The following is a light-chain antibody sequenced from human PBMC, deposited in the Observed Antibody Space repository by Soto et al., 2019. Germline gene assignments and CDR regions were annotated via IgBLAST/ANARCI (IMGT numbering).Light chain of an antibody. J-gene: IGKJ1*01. CDR1: QSVSSY. V-gene: IGKV3-15*01. CDR3: QQYNNWRGT. CDR2: GAS. Sequence: EIVLTQSPATLSLSPGERATLSCRASQSVSSYLAWYQQKPGQAPRLLIYGASTRATGIPARFSGSGSGTEFTLTISSLQSEDFAVYYCQQYNNWRGTFGQGTKVDIK.